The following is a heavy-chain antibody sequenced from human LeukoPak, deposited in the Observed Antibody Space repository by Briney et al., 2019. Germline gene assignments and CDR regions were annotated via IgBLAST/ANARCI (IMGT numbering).Heavy chain of an antibody. V-gene: IGHV4-30-4*01. CDR2: IYYSGST. CDR3: ARAVWRGQFDY. J-gene: IGHJ4*02. CDR1: GGSISSGDYY. Sequence: SQTLSLTCTVSGGSISSGDYYWSWIRQPPGKGLEWTGYIYYSGSTYYNPSLKSRVTISVDTSKNQFSLKLSSVTAADTAVYYCARAVWRGQFDYWGQGTLVTVSP. D-gene: IGHD1-14*01.